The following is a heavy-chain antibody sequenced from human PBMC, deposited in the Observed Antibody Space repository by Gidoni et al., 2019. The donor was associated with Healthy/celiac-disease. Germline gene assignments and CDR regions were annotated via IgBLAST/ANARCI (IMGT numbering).Heavy chain of an antibody. CDR2: INHSGST. V-gene: IGHV4-34*01. CDR3: ARGDGGVYY. D-gene: IGHD6-13*01. Sequence: QVQLQQWGAGLLKPSETLSLTCAVYGGSFSGYYWSWIRQPPGKGLEWIGVINHSGSTNYNPSLKSLVTISVDTSKNQFSLKLSSVTAADTAVYYCARGDGGVYYGGQGTLVTVSS. CDR1: GGSFSGYY. J-gene: IGHJ4*02.